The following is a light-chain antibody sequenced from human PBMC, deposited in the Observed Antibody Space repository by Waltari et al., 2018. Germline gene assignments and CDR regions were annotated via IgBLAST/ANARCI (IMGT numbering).Light chain of an antibody. J-gene: IGLJ2*01. Sequence: QSALTQPASVSGSPGQSITVSCSGSSSNVGTSNLVSWYQQHPGKAPKLLIYEVTLRPSGVSNRFSGSKSGNTASLTVSGLQAEDEAEYSCCSYAGNRSVLFGGGTKLTVL. CDR2: EVT. V-gene: IGLV2-23*02. CDR1: SSNVGTSNL. CDR3: CSYAGNRSVL.